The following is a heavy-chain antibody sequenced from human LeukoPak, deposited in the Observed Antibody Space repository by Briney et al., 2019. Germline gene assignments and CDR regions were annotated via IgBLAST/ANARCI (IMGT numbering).Heavy chain of an antibody. CDR1: GGSFSDYY. CDR3: ARGRSGDSSEGTDY. J-gene: IGHJ4*02. D-gene: IGHD3-22*01. V-gene: IGHV4-34*01. Sequence: PSETLSLTCAVYGGSFSDYYWSWIRQPPGKGLEWIGEINHSGSTNYNPSLKSRVTISADTSKNQFSLKLSSVTAADTAVYYCARGRSGDSSEGTDYWGQGTLVTVSS. CDR2: INHSGST.